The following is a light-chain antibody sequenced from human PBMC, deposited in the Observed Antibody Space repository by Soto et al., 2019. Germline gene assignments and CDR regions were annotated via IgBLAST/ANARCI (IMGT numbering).Light chain of an antibody. CDR2: EVS. CDR3: GSYTSINTLV. Sequence: QSVLTQPASVSGSPGQSITISCTGTSSDVGVYDFVSWYQQHPGKGPKLLIYEVSNRPSGVSNRFSGAKSGNTASLTISGLQPEDEADYYCGSYTSINTLVFGGGTKLTVL. V-gene: IGLV2-14*01. CDR1: SSDVGVYDF. J-gene: IGLJ2*01.